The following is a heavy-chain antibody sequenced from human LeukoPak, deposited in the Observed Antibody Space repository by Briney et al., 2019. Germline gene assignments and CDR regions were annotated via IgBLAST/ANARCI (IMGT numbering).Heavy chain of an antibody. CDR1: GYTFTSYG. J-gene: IGHJ4*02. CDR2: ISAYNGNT. D-gene: IGHD1-26*01. V-gene: IGHV1-18*01. Sequence: ASVKVSCKASGYTFTSYGTSWVRQAPGQGLEWMGWISAYNGNTNYAQKLQGRVTMTTDTSASTAYMELRSLRSNDTAVYYCARDRVGATVYYFDYWGQGTLVTVSS. CDR3: ARDRVGATVYYFDY.